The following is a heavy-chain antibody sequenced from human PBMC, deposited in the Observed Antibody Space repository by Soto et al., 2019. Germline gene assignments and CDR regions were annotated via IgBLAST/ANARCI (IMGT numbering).Heavy chain of an antibody. CDR2: MNPNSGNT. D-gene: IGHD2-8*01. CDR3: ARGLYCTNGVCYILDYYYYYMDV. Sequence: GTSVKVSCTDSGYTFTSNDSNWVRQATGQGLEWMGWMNPNSGNTGYAQKFQGRVTMTRNTSISTAYMELSSLRSEDTAVYYCARGLYCTNGVCYILDYYYYYMDVWGKGTTVTVSS. J-gene: IGHJ6*03. CDR1: GYTFTSND. V-gene: IGHV1-8*01.